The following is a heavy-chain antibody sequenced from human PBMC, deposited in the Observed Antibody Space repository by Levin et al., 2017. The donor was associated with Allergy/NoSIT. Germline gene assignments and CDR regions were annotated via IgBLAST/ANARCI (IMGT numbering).Heavy chain of an antibody. J-gene: IGHJ5*02. Sequence: SETLSLTCAVYGGSFSGYYWSWIRQPPGKGLEWIGEINHSGSTNYNPSLKSRVTISVDTSKNQFSLKLSSVTAADTAVYYCARTQLRLRTREGWFDPWGQGTLVTVSS. CDR1: GGSFSGYY. CDR2: INHSGST. D-gene: IGHD1-1*01. CDR3: ARTQLRLRTREGWFDP. V-gene: IGHV4-34*01.